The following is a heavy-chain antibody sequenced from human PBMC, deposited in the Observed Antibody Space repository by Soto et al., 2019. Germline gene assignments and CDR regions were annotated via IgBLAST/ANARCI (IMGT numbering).Heavy chain of an antibody. CDR3: AGEGRVSNYSGMDV. Sequence: SETLSLTCTVSGGSISSYYWSWIRQPPGKGLEWIGYIYYSGSTNYNPSLKSRVTISVDTSKNQFSLKLSSVTAADTAVYYCAGEGRVSNYSGMDVGGKGTTVTVPS. D-gene: IGHD2-15*01. J-gene: IGHJ6*04. CDR1: GGSISSYY. CDR2: IYYSGST. V-gene: IGHV4-59*01.